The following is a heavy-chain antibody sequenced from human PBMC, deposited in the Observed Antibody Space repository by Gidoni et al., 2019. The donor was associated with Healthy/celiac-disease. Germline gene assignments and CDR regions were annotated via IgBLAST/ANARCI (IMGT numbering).Heavy chain of an antibody. V-gene: IGHV4-39*01. D-gene: IGHD3-3*01. J-gene: IGHJ6*02. CDR2: LYYRGST. CDR3: ARGQHDFWSGYWAGYYGMDV. Sequence: QLQLQESGPGLVKPSETLSLTCTVSGGSISSSSYYWGWIRQPPGKGLEWIGSLYYRGSTYSNPSLKSRVTISVDTSKTQFSLKLSSVTAADTAVYYCARGQHDFWSGYWAGYYGMDVWGQGTTVTVSS. CDR1: GGSISSSSYY.